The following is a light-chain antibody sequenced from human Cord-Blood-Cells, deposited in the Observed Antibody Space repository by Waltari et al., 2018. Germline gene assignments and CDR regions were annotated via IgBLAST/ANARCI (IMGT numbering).Light chain of an antibody. CDR3: QQRSNWPIT. CDR2: DAS. Sequence: EIVLTQSPATLSLSPGERATLSCRASQCVSSYLAWYQQKPGQAPRLLIYDASNRATGIPARFSGSGSGTDCTLTISSLEPEDFAVYYCQQRSNWPITFGQGTRLEIK. V-gene: IGKV3-11*01. J-gene: IGKJ5*01. CDR1: QCVSSY.